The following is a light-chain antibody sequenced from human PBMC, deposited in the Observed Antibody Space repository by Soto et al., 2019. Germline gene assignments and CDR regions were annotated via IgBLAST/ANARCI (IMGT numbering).Light chain of an antibody. Sequence: EIVMTQSPATLSVSPGERATLSCRASQSVSSNLAWYQQKPGQAPRLLIYGASTRATGIPARFSGSGSGTEFTLTISSLQSEDFAVYYCQQYNNVPPLTFGGGTKVDIK. V-gene: IGKV3-15*01. J-gene: IGKJ4*01. CDR1: QSVSSN. CDR3: QQYNNVPPLT. CDR2: GAS.